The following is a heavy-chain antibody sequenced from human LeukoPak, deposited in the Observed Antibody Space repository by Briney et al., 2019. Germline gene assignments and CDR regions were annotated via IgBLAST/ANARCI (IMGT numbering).Heavy chain of an antibody. D-gene: IGHD6-13*01. CDR3: AGDGFFDSSWYAGVYYYMAV. V-gene: IGHV3-11*04. J-gene: IGHJ6*03. Sequence: GGSLRLSCAASGFTFSDYYMSCIRQAPGKGLEWVSYISRSGSTIYYADSGKGRFTISRDNAKNSLYLTMNSLRAEDTAVYYCAGDGFFDSSWYAGVYYYMAVWGKGTTVTVSS. CDR2: ISRSGSTI. CDR1: GFTFSDYY.